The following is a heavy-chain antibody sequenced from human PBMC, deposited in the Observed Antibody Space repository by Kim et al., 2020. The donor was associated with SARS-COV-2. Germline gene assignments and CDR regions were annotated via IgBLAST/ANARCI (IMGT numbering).Heavy chain of an antibody. J-gene: IGHJ3*02. CDR1: GGSISSSSYY. CDR3: ARRRIVGARRAFGI. V-gene: IGHV4-39*01. D-gene: IGHD1-26*01. Sequence: SETLSLTCTVSGGSISSSSYYWGWIRQPPGKGLEWIGSIYYSGSTYYNPSLKIRVTISVDTSKNQFSLKLSSVTAADTAVYYCARRRIVGARRAFGIWGQGTMVTVSS. CDR2: IYYSGST.